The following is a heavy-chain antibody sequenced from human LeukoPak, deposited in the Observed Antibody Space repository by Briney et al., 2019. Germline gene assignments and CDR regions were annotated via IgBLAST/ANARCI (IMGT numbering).Heavy chain of an antibody. Sequence: GASVKVSCKASGYTFTGYYMHWVRQAPGQGLEWMGWINPNSGGTNYAQKFQGRVTMTRDTSISTAYMELSRLRSDDTAVYYCARGGVLWSGYYNIDYWGQGTLVTVSS. CDR3: ARGGVLWSGYYNIDY. CDR2: INPNSGGT. V-gene: IGHV1-2*02. CDR1: GYTFTGYY. J-gene: IGHJ4*02. D-gene: IGHD3-3*01.